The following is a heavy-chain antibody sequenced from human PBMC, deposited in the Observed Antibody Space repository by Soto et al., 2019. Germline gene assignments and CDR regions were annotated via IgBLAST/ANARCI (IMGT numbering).Heavy chain of an antibody. D-gene: IGHD6-13*01. Sequence: PGGSLRLSCAASGFTFTSYGMHWVRQAPGKGLEWVAVIWYDGSNKYYADSVKGRFTISRDNSKNTLYLQMNSLRAEDTAVYYCARADSSWGINYYGMDVWGQGTTVTVSS. CDR1: GFTFTSYG. CDR3: ARADSSWGINYYGMDV. J-gene: IGHJ6*02. CDR2: IWYDGSNK. V-gene: IGHV3-33*01.